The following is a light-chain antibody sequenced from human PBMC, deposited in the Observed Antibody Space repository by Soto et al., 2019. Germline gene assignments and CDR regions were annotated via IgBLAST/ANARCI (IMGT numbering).Light chain of an antibody. V-gene: IGKV1-39*01. CDR2: AAS. J-gene: IGKJ5*01. CDR3: QQSYSTPHT. Sequence: DIQMTQSPSSLSASVGDRVTITCRASQTISISLNWYQQKPGKAPKLLIYAASSLQSGVPSRFSGSGSGTDFTLTISSLQPEDFATYYCQQSYSTPHTFGQGTRLEI. CDR1: QTISIS.